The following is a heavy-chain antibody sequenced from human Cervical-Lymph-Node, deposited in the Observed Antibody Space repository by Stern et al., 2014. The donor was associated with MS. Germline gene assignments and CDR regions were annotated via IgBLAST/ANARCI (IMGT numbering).Heavy chain of an antibody. J-gene: IGHJ6*02. CDR1: GFTFSRYG. D-gene: IGHD3-16*01. V-gene: IGHV3-33*01. CDR2: IWYDGNSK. CDR3: AREGDGGLASHFGMDV. Sequence: QVQLVQSGGGVVQPGTSLRVSCVASGFTFSRYGMHWVRQAPGKGLEWVAVIWYDGNSKYYADSVRGRFTTSRDNSKNTLYLQMNRLSAVDTAVYYCAREGDGGLASHFGMDVWGQGTTVTVSS.